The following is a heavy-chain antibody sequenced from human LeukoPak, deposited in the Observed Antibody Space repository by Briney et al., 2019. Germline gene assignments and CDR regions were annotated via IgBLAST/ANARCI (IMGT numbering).Heavy chain of an antibody. D-gene: IGHD6-13*01. V-gene: IGHV1-18*01. CDR2: ISAYNGNT. CDR3: AREFGQQLVTYFDY. J-gene: IGHJ4*02. Sequence: ASVKVSCKASGYTFTSYGISWVRQAPGQGLEWMGWISAYNGNTNYAQRPQGRVTMTTDTSTSTAYMELRSLRSDDTAVYYCAREFGQQLVTYFDYWGQGTLVTVSS. CDR1: GYTFTSYG.